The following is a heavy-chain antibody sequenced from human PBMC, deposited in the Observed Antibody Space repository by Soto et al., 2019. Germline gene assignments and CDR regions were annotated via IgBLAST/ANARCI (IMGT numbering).Heavy chain of an antibody. CDR3: ARLRIATNNHNRFDP. CDR1: GAALNSADNY. CDR2: IYVTGAV. J-gene: IGHJ5*02. Sequence: SETLSLTCSVSGAALNSADNYWSWFRQDPGKGLEWIGHIYVTGAVDYNQSLRDRITISQDTSERQFSLNLRLVTAADTAVYYCARLRIATNNHNRFDPWGQGTLVTVSS. V-gene: IGHV4-31*03. D-gene: IGHD2-21*01.